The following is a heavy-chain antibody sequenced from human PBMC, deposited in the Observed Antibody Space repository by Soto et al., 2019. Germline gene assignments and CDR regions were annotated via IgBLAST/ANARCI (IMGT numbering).Heavy chain of an antibody. CDR2: ISGSGGST. CDR1: GFTFSSYA. D-gene: IGHD1-26*01. CDR3: AKDFYRYSGSLTACDF. V-gene: IGHV3-23*01. J-gene: IGHJ4*02. Sequence: GGSLRLSCAASGFTFSSYAMSWVRQAPGKGLEWVSAISGSGGSTYYADSVEGRFTISRDNSKNTLYLQMNSLRAEDTAVYFCAKDFYRYSGSLTACDFWGRGTLVTVSS.